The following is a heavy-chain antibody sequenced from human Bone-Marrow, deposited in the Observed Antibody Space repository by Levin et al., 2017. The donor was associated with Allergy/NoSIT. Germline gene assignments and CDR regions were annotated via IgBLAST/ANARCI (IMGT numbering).Heavy chain of an antibody. Sequence: GASVKVSCKTSGYSFSTYGISWLRQAPRRGLEWMGWTSTYNRVTNVPQKFRDRVTLTTDESASTVYMELSGLTSDDSAVYFCVRDRRTRNGIIDMGASYFDFWGQGTLVTVSS. V-gene: IGHV1-18*01. D-gene: IGHD3-16*01. CDR2: TSTYNRVT. J-gene: IGHJ4*02. CDR3: VRDRRTRNGIIDMGASYFDF. CDR1: GYSFSTYG.